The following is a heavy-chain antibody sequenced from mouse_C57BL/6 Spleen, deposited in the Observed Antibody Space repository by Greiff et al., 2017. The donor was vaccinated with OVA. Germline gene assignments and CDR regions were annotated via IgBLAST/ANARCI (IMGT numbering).Heavy chain of an antibody. D-gene: IGHD4-1*01. Sequence: EVKLMESGGGLVKPGGSLKLSCAASGFTFSSYAMSWVRQTPEQRLEWVATISDGGSYTYYPDNVKGRFTISRDNAKNNLYLQMSHLKSEDTAMYYCARDPNWDYCDDWGKGTTLTVSS. CDR1: GFTFSSYA. V-gene: IGHV5-4*01. CDR3: ARDPNWDYCDD. CDR2: ISDGGSYT. J-gene: IGHJ2*01.